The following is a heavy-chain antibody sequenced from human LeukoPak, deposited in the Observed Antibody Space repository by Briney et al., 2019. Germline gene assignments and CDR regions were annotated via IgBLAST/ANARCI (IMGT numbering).Heavy chain of an antibody. CDR1: GGSISSGGYY. D-gene: IGHD3-9*01. V-gene: IGHV4-31*03. CDR2: IYYSGST. J-gene: IGHJ5*02. Sequence: PSQTLSLTCTVSGGSISSGGYYWSWIRQHPGKGLEWIEYIYYSGSTYYNPSLKSRVTISVDTSKNQFSLKLSSVTAADTAVYYCARVMDILTGQSWFDPWGQGTLVTVSS. CDR3: ARVMDILTGQSWFDP.